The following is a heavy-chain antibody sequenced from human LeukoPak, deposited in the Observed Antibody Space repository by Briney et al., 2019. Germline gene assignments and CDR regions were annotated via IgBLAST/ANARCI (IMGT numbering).Heavy chain of an antibody. CDR1: GYALTELS. Sequence: ASVTVSFKVSGYALTELSIHWVRQAPGKGCEWMGGVDPKDGETIYAQNFQDRVTVTDDRSTDTSYMELRGLTSEDTALYYCAGDVLVSGGSYYHGFWGQGTLVTVSS. D-gene: IGHD3-10*01. CDR3: AGDVLVSGGSYYHGF. V-gene: IGHV1-24*01. CDR2: VDPKDGET. J-gene: IGHJ4*02.